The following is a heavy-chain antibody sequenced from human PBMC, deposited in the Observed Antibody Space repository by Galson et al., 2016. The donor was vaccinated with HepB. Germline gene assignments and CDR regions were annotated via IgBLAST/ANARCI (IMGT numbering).Heavy chain of an antibody. J-gene: IGHJ5*02. V-gene: IGHV3-9*01. Sequence: SLRLSCAASGFTFNDYAIHWVRQAPGKGLEWVSSISWDSADIVHADSVNGRFNISRDNVKKSVYVEMNSLIVEDTALYYCTKGALGSTWYLNWFDPWGQGTLVTVSS. CDR1: GFTFNDYA. CDR3: TKGALGSTWYLNWFDP. CDR2: ISWDSADI. D-gene: IGHD6-13*01.